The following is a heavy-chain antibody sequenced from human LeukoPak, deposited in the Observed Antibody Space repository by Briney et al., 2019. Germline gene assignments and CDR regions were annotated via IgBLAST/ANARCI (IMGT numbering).Heavy chain of an antibody. CDR3: ARGTTAKAGDAFDV. J-gene: IGHJ3*01. Sequence: NPSQTLSLTCTVSGDSISSTTNYWTWIRQPAGKGLEWIGRIYTSGRTYYNCYNTSLKSRVTISVDTSKNHFSLKQTSVTAADTAVYYCARGTTAKAGDAFDVWGQRTMVTVSS. CDR1: GDSISSTTNY. CDR2: IYTSGRT. V-gene: IGHV4-61*02. D-gene: IGHD2/OR15-2a*01.